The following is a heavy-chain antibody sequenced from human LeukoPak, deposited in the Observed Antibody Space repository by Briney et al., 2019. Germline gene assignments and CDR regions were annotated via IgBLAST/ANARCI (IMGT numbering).Heavy chain of an antibody. V-gene: IGHV3-53*04. CDR1: GVTDSSNY. Sequence: GGSLRLSCAASGVTDSSNYMSWVRQAPGKGLEWVSIIYGGGSTYYADSVMGRFTISRHNSKNTLYLQMNSLRPEDTAVYYCARDGVGGFDYWGQGTLVTVSS. D-gene: IGHD1-26*01. CDR2: IYGGGST. CDR3: ARDGVGGFDY. J-gene: IGHJ4*02.